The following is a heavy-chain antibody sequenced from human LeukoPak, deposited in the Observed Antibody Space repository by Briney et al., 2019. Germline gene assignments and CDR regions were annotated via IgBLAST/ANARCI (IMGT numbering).Heavy chain of an antibody. D-gene: IGHD2-15*01. CDR1: GYTFTSYG. CDR2: IIAYNGNT. CDR3: AREYCSGGSCYSDY. V-gene: IGHV1-18*01. J-gene: IGHJ4*02. Sequence: GASVKVSCKASGYTFTSYGISWVRQAPGQGREWMGWIIAYNGNTNYAQKLQGRVTMTTDTSTSTAYMELRSLRSDDTAVYYRAREYCSGGSCYSDYWGQGTLVTVSS.